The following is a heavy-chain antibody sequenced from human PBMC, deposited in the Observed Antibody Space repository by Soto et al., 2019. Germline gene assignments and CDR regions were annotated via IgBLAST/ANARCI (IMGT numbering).Heavy chain of an antibody. V-gene: IGHV1-69*02. D-gene: IGHD6-13*01. J-gene: IGHJ5*02. Sequence: QVQLVQSGAEVKKPGSSVKVSCKASGGTFSSYTISWVRQAPGQGLEWMGRIIPILGIANYAQKFQGRVTITADKSTSTDYMELSSLRYEDTAVYYCARTKPGIAATWGQGTLVTVSS. CDR1: GGTFSSYT. CDR2: IIPILGIA. CDR3: ARTKPGIAAT.